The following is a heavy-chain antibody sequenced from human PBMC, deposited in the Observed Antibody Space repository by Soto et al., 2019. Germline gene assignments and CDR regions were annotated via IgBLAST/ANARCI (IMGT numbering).Heavy chain of an antibody. CDR1: GFTFDSYT. J-gene: IGHJ6*03. D-gene: IGHD3-10*01. V-gene: IGHV3-23*01. CDR2: ISVSGRTT. CDR3: AKNGGSGSSRHHYMDV. Sequence: GGSLRLSCAASGFTFDSYTMSWVRQAPGKGLEWVSMISVSGRTTYYTDSVKGRFTISRDNSKNTLFLELNSLRAEDTAVYHCAKNGGSGSSRHHYMDVWGKGTTVTVSS.